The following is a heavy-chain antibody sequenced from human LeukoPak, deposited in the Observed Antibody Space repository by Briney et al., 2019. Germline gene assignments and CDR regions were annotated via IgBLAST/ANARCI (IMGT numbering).Heavy chain of an antibody. CDR2: ISWNSGSI. CDR1: GFTFYDYA. CDR3: AKDDDYGDYSRWYYFDY. V-gene: IGHV3-9*01. D-gene: IGHD4-17*01. J-gene: IGHJ4*02. Sequence: GRSLRLSCAASGFTFYDYAMHWVRQAPGKGLEWVSGISWNSGSIGYADSVKGRFTISRDNAKNSLYLQMNSLRAEDTALYYCAKDDDYGDYSRWYYFDYWGQGTLVTVSS.